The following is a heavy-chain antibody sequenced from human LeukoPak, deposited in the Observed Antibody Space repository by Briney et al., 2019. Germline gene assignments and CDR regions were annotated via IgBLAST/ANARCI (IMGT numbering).Heavy chain of an antibody. Sequence: GGSLRLSCVASGFTFTSSAMTWVRQAPGKGLEWVSVVGSTGGTTYYADSVKGRFTISRDNAKNTMILQMNNLRVEDTAVYYCAAVPGIIIAGYFASWGRGTLVAVSS. CDR2: VGSTGGTT. J-gene: IGHJ4*02. CDR1: GFTFTSSA. V-gene: IGHV3-23*01. CDR3: AAVPGIIIAGYFAS. D-gene: IGHD3-10*02.